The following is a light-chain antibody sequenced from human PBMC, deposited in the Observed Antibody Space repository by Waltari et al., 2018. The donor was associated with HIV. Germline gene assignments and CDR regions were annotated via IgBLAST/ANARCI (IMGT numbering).Light chain of an antibody. V-gene: IGKV1-5*03. Sequence: DIQMTQSPSTLSASVGDRVAITCRASQSIYNWLAWYQQKPGKAPKLLIYKASTLESGVPSRFSGSGSGTEFTLTIRSLQPDDFATYYCQQYNSYLYTFGQGTKLEIK. CDR3: QQYNSYLYT. CDR1: QSIYNW. J-gene: IGKJ2*01. CDR2: KAS.